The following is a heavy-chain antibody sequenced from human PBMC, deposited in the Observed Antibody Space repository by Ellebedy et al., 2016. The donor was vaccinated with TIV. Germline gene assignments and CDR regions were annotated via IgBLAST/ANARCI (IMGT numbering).Heavy chain of an antibody. Sequence: MPSETLSLTCTVSGGSISSYYWSWIRQPPGKGLEWIGYIYYSGSTNYNPSLKSRVTISVDTSKNQFSLKLSYVTAADTAVYYCARERGYSSRNWFDPWGQGTLVTVSS. CDR3: ARERGYSSRNWFDP. D-gene: IGHD5-18*01. V-gene: IGHV4-59*01. CDR2: IYYSGST. CDR1: GGSISSYY. J-gene: IGHJ5*02.